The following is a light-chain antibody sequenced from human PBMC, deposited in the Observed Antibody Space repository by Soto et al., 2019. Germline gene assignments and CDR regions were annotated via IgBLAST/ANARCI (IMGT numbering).Light chain of an antibody. CDR2: DVS. J-gene: IGLJ1*01. CDR3: SSYTSSRSYV. CDR1: SSDVGGSDF. V-gene: IGLV2-14*01. Sequence: QSALTQPASVSGSPGQSITISCTGTSSDVGGSDFVSWHQQHPGNAPKLMIYDVSKWPSGVSNRFSGSKSGNTASLTISGLQAEDEADYYCSSYTSSRSYVFGTGTK.